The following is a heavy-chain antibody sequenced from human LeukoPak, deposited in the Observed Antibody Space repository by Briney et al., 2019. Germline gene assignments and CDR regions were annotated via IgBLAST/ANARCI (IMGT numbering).Heavy chain of an antibody. CDR1: GVSISGYY. J-gene: IGHJ4*02. D-gene: IGHD4-23*01. Sequence: PSETLSLTCTVSGVSISGYYWNWIRQPAGKGLEWIGRIYNSGSTDYNSSLRSRLTMSVDTSKSQFSLKLTSVTAADTAVYYCARGGGGGNRLDYWGQGTLVTVSS. CDR2: IYNSGST. CDR3: ARGGGGGNRLDY. V-gene: IGHV4-4*07.